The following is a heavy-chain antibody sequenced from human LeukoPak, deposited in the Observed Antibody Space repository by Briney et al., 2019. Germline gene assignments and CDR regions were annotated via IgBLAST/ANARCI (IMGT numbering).Heavy chain of an antibody. D-gene: IGHD3-3*01. Sequence: GGSLRLSCAASGFTVSSNYMSWVRQAPGKGLEWVSVIYSGGRTYYADSVKGRFTISRDNSKNTLYLQMNSLRAEDTAVYYCARDKGVTIFGVVDAFDIWGQGTMVTVSS. CDR1: GFTVSSNY. J-gene: IGHJ3*02. CDR2: IYSGGRT. V-gene: IGHV3-53*01. CDR3: ARDKGVTIFGVVDAFDI.